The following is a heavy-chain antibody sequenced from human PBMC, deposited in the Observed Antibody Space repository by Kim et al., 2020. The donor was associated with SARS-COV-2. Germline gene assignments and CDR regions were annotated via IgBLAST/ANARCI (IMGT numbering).Heavy chain of an antibody. J-gene: IGHJ6*02. V-gene: IGHV4-34*01. CDR2: INHSGST. CDR3: ARVYSSGWPSGTTGGMDV. Sequence: SETLSLTCAVYGGSFSGYYWSWIRQPPGKGLEWIGEINHSGSTNYNPSLKSRVTISVDTSKNQFSLKLSSVTAADTAVYYCARVYSSGWPSGTTGGMDVWGQGTTVTVSS. CDR1: GGSFSGYY. D-gene: IGHD6-19*01.